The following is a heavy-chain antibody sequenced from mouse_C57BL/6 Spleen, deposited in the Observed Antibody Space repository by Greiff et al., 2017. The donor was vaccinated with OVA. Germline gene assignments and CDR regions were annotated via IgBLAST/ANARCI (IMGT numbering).Heavy chain of an antibody. Sequence: VQLKESGPGMVKPSQSLSLTCTVTGYSITSGYDWHWIRHFPGNKLEWMGYISYSGSTNYNPSPTSRIPITHDTSKNHFFLKLNSVTTEDTATYYCARDWGARGFDYWGQGTTLTVSS. CDR3: ARDWGARGFDY. V-gene: IGHV3-1*01. J-gene: IGHJ2*01. CDR1: GYSITSGYD. CDR2: ISYSGST.